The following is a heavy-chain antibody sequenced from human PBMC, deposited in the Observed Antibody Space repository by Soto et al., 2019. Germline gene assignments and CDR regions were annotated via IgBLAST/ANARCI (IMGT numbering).Heavy chain of an antibody. V-gene: IGHV1-69*04. D-gene: IGHD3-3*01. Sequence: SVKVSCKASGDTFNFYSINWVRQAPGLGLEWMGRVNPIVSMSNYAQKFQGRVTMTADKSTSTAYMELSSLRSEDTAIYYCARGRGVLRFLEWPLEWFDPWGQGTLVTVSS. CDR2: VNPIVSMS. CDR1: GDTFNFYS. CDR3: ARGRGVLRFLEWPLEWFDP. J-gene: IGHJ5*02.